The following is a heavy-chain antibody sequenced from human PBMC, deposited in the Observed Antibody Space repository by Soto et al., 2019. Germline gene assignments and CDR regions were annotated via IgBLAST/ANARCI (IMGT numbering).Heavy chain of an antibody. CDR2: IYYSGST. CDR3: AREAKKEGDAFDI. V-gene: IGHV4-31*03. Sequence: QVQLQESGPGLVKPSQTLSLTCTVSGGSISSGGYYWSWIRQHPGKGLEWIGYIYYSGSTYYNPSLKSRATISVDTSKYQFSLKLRSVTAADTVVYYCAREAKKEGDAFDIWGQGTMVTVSS. CDR1: GGSISSGGYY. J-gene: IGHJ3*02.